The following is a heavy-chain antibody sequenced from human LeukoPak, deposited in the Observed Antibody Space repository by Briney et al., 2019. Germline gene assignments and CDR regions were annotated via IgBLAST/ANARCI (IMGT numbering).Heavy chain of an antibody. CDR2: ISYDGSNK. CDR1: RFTFSSYG. V-gene: IGHV3-30*18. CDR3: AKDGAAATTADY. Sequence: GRSLRLSCAASRFTFSSYGMHWVRQAPGKGPEWVAVISYDGSNKYYADSVKGRFTISRDNSKNTLYLQMNSLRAEDTAVYYCAKDGAAATTADYWGQGTLVTVSS. J-gene: IGHJ4*02. D-gene: IGHD6-13*01.